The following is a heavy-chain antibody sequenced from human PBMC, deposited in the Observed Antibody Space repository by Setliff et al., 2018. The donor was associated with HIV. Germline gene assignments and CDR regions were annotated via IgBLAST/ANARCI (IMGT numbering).Heavy chain of an antibody. CDR2: ISSSSSSI. CDR3: AKNLYRSPWSPLDY. D-gene: IGHD6-19*01. J-gene: IGHJ4*02. V-gene: IGHV3-48*01. Sequence: ASVKVSCAGSGFNFKNAWMSWVRQAPGKGLEWVSYISSSSSSIYHADSVKGRFTISRDNSKNTLYLQMNSLRADDTAVYYCAKNLYRSPWSPLDYWGQGTLVTVSS. CDR1: GFNFKNAW.